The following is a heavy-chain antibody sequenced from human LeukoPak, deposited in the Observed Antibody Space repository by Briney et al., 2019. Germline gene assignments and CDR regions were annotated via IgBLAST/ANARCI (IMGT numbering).Heavy chain of an antibody. Sequence: HPGGSLRLSCAASGFTFSNFWMSWVRQAPGKGLEWVANIKQDGSEKYYVDSVKGRFTISRDNAKDSLYLQMNSLRAGDTALYYCARDQGTYGFQYWGQGTLVTVSA. V-gene: IGHV3-7*04. CDR3: ARDQGTYGFQY. CDR2: IKQDGSEK. D-gene: IGHD3-10*01. CDR1: GFTFSNFW. J-gene: IGHJ1*01.